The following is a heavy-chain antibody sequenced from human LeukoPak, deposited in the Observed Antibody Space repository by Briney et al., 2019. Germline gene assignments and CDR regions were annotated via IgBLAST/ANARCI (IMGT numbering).Heavy chain of an antibody. CDR1: GFTFSSYG. J-gene: IGHJ4*02. Sequence: GRSLRLSCAASGFTFSSYGMHWVRQAPGKGLEWVSSISSSSSYIYYADSVKGRFTISRDNAKNSLYLQMNSLRAEDTAVYYCARDYDILTGYLGGWGQGTLVTVSS. CDR3: ARDYDILTGYLGG. D-gene: IGHD3-9*01. CDR2: ISSSSSYI. V-gene: IGHV3-21*01.